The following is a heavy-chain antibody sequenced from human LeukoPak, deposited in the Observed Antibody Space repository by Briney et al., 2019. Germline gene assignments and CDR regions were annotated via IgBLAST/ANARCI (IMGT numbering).Heavy chain of an antibody. D-gene: IGHD2-2*01. CDR3: AQLTSH. CDR2: ISLNSGSI. J-gene: IGHJ4*02. Sequence: GGSLRLSCAASGFTFHSYAMHWVRQAPGKGLEWVSGISLNSGSIGYAESVKGRFTISRDNAKNSLYLQMNSLRAEDTAFYYCAQLTSHWGQGTLVTVSS. CDR1: GFTFHSYA. V-gene: IGHV3-9*01.